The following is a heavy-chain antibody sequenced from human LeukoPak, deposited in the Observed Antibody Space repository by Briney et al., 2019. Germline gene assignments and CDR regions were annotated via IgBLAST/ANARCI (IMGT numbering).Heavy chain of an antibody. Sequence: GGSLRLSCASTVFTYRSYWLSGVRQAPAKGLDGVGHINQDGSEKYYVDSVMGRFSISRDNDKHSLYLQMNSLRAEDTAVYYCARLKWLVGYYYYYYMDVWGKGTAVTVSS. D-gene: IGHD6-19*01. CDR3: ARLKWLVGYYYYYYMDV. J-gene: IGHJ6*03. CDR1: VFTYRSYW. CDR2: INQDGSEK. V-gene: IGHV3-7*01.